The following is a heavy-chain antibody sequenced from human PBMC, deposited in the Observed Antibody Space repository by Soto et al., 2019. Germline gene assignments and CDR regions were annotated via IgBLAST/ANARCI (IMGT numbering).Heavy chain of an antibody. J-gene: IGHJ4*02. CDR2: IIPIFGPA. Sequence: QVQLVQSGAEVKKPGSSVKVSCKASGGTFSTYTISWVRQAPGQGLEWMGGIIPIFGPADYAQKFQGRVTITADESTSTAYLALSSLRSEDTAVYYCARVDGSGSYYAYWGQGTLVTVSS. V-gene: IGHV1-69*01. CDR1: GGTFSTYT. CDR3: ARVDGSGSYYAY. D-gene: IGHD3-22*01.